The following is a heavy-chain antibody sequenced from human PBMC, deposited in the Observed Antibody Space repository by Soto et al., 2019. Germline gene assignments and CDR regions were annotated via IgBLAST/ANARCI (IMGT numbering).Heavy chain of an antibody. J-gene: IGHJ4*02. CDR3: AKDRARYSSSWYYLDY. V-gene: IGHV3-23*01. CDR2: ISGSGGST. D-gene: IGHD6-13*01. CDR1: GFTFSSYA. Sequence: GGSLRLSCAASGFTFSSYAMSWVRQAPGKGLEWVSAISGSGGSTYYADSVKGRFTISRDNAKNTVYLQMNTLRAEDTAVYYCAKDRARYSSSWYYLDYWGQGTLVTVS.